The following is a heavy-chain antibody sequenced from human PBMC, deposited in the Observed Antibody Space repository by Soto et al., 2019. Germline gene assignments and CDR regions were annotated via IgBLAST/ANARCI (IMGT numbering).Heavy chain of an antibody. J-gene: IGHJ5*02. D-gene: IGHD2-2*03. Sequence: QGKLQDSAPDLLDPSGTCSPPAASSGAPISVSVGWVWVRQSPGKGRGGIGETYQSGSTNYNPPRKSRVTISVDKSENQFSLKLNSVTAADTAVYHCARISQFGYAKGRYEGEAWGQGTLVTVSS. CDR2: TYQSGST. V-gene: IGHV4-4*02. CDR1: GAPISVSVG. CDR3: ARISQFGYAKGRYEGEA.